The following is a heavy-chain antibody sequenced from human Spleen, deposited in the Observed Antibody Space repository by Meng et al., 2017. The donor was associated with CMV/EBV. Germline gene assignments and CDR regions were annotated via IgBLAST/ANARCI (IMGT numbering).Heavy chain of an antibody. V-gene: IGHV2-26*01. CDR2: IFSNDDK. D-gene: IGHD3-10*01. CDR1: GFSLTNSRMG. Sequence: SGPTLVKPTETLTLTCLVSGFSLTNSRMGVSWIRQPPGKALEWLAHIFSNDDKSYNTSLKNRLTISKDTSKSQVVLTMTNMDPVDTATYYCARAQQYGSESYNRRHPYYYGMDVWGQGTTVTVSS. CDR3: ARAQQYGSESYNRRHPYYYGMDV. J-gene: IGHJ6*02.